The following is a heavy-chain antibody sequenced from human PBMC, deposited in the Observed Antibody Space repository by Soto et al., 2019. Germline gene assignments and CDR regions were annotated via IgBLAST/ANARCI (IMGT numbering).Heavy chain of an antibody. CDR3: ARYSSSRAPWFDP. V-gene: IGHV4-4*02. D-gene: IGHD6-13*01. CDR2: IYHIGST. J-gene: IGHJ5*02. Sequence: QVQLQESGPGLVKPSGTLSLTCAVSSGSISSSNWWSWVRQPPGKGLEWIGEIYHIGSTNYNPSLKSRVTITVDKSKNQFSLKLSSVTAADTAVYYCARYSSSRAPWFDPWGQGTLVTVSS. CDR1: SGSISSSNW.